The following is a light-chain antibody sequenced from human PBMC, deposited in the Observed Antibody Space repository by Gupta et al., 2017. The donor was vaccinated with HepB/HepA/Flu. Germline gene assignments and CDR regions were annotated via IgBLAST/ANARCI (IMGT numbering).Light chain of an antibody. V-gene: IGKV3-11*01. J-gene: IGKJ3*01. CDR2: DAS. CDR1: QSVSSY. CDR3: QQRSNWPPLFT. Sequence: EVVLTQSPATLSLSPGERATLSCRASQSVSSYLAWYQQKPGQAPRLLIYDASNRATGIPARFSGSGAGTDFTLTIISLEPEDFAVYYCQQRSNWPPLFTFGPGTKVDIK.